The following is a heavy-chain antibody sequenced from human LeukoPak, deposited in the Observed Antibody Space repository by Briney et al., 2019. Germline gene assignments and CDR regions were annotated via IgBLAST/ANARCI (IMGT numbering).Heavy chain of an antibody. Sequence: GGSLRLSCVASEFTFSSYAMSWVRQAAGKGLEWVSSTSSSGETTYYADSVKGRFTISRDNSRNTLYLQMNSLRAEDTAVYYCAKDRPNYYGTNGHYYRRDGDCWGQGTLVTVSS. CDR2: TSSSGETT. V-gene: IGHV3-23*01. CDR3: AKDRPNYYGTNGHYYRRDGDC. CDR1: EFTFSSYA. J-gene: IGHJ4*02. D-gene: IGHD3-22*01.